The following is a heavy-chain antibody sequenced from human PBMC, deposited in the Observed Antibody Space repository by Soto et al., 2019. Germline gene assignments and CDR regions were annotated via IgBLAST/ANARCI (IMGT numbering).Heavy chain of an antibody. CDR3: ARSPYTTTYFDY. Sequence: QVQLQESGPGLVKPSQTLPLTCTVSGGSISSGDYYWAWIRQHPGKGLEWIGHIHYSGDTYYNLSLKRRLTMSVDTSKNQFPLRLKSVTDADTAVYFCARSPYTTTYFDYWGQGTLVTVSS. J-gene: IGHJ4*02. CDR2: IHYSGDT. CDR1: GGSISSGDYY. D-gene: IGHD2-2*02. V-gene: IGHV4-31*03.